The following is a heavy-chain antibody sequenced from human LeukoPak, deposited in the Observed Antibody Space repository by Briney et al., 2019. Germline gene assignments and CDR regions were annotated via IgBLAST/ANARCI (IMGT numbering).Heavy chain of an antibody. CDR2: IIPISGTA. CDR1: GGTFSSHA. Sequence: SVKVSCKASGGTFSSHAIAWVRQAPGQGPEWMGGIIPISGTANYAQKFQGGVTITTDESTSTAYMELSSLTSDDTAVYYCARGLQYQLLKALGYYYMDVWGEGTTVTVSS. V-gene: IGHV1-69*05. J-gene: IGHJ6*03. CDR3: ARGLQYQLLKALGYYYMDV. D-gene: IGHD2-2*01.